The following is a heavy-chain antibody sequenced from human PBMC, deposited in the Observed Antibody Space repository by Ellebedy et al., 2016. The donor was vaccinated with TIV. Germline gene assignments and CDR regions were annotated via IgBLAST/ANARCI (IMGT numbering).Heavy chain of an antibody. CDR2: IYHSGST. CDR3: ARVRLWFGELGSDSWFDT. CDR1: GGSISSNIHY. D-gene: IGHD3-10*01. V-gene: IGHV4-39*07. Sequence: SETLSLTXSVSGGSISSNIHYWGWIRQSPGKGLEWIGSIYHSGSTEYNPTLKSRVAISVDTSKSQFSLRLNSVTAADTALYYCARVRLWFGELGSDSWFDTWGQGTLVTVSS. J-gene: IGHJ5*02.